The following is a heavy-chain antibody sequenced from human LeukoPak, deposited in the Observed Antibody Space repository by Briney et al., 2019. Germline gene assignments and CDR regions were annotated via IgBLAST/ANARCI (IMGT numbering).Heavy chain of an antibody. D-gene: IGHD6-13*01. Sequence: GGSLRLSCAASGFTFSSYAMSWVRQAPGKGLEWVSSISSSSSYIYYADSVKGRFTISRDNAKNSLYLQMNSLRAEDTAVYYCARDQERQLVPGPPSGWFDPWGQGTLVTVSS. CDR1: GFTFSSYA. J-gene: IGHJ5*02. CDR3: ARDQERQLVPGPPSGWFDP. CDR2: ISSSSSYI. V-gene: IGHV3-21*01.